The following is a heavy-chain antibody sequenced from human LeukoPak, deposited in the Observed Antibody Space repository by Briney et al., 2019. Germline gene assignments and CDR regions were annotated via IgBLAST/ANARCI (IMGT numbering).Heavy chain of an antibody. CDR3: ARGSSHDYLGGTSRFVFRDAFDM. CDR1: GGTFSGYF. V-gene: IGHV4-59*01. Sequence: SETLTLTCTASGGTFSGYFWSWIRQPPGKGLEWMGCVYYRGSTNYSPPLKSRVTMSLDTSKNQFSLNLRSVTAADTAVYYCARGSSHDYLGGTSRFVFRDAFDMWGQGTMVTVSS. D-gene: IGHD3-16*02. J-gene: IGHJ3*02. CDR2: VYYRGST.